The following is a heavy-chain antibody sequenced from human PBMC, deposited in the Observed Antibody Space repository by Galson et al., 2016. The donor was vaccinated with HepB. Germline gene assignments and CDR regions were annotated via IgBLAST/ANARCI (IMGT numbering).Heavy chain of an antibody. CDR2: IYYSGST. CDR3: ARSPSMIRGVILDS. J-gene: IGHJ4*02. Sequence: ETLSLTCTVSGGSLSSYYWSWIRQPPGKGLEWIGYIYYSGSTNYDPSLKSRVTISIDTSKNQFSLKLSSVTAADTAMYYCARSPSMIRGVILDSWGQGTLVTVSS. CDR1: GGSLSSYY. D-gene: IGHD3-10*01. V-gene: IGHV4-59*01.